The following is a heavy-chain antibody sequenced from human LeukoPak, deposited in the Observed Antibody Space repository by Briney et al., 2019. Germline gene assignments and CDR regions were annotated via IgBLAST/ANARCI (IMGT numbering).Heavy chain of an antibody. CDR2: IYAADSDT. D-gene: IGHD3-10*01. Sequence: GESLKISCKGSGYSFTSYWIGWGRQMPGKGLEWMGIIYAADSDTRYSPSFQGHVTISADKSISTAYLQWSGLKASDTAMYYCARLEFGGLYTWGQGTLVTVSS. V-gene: IGHV5-51*01. CDR3: ARLEFGGLYT. CDR1: GYSFTSYW. J-gene: IGHJ5*02.